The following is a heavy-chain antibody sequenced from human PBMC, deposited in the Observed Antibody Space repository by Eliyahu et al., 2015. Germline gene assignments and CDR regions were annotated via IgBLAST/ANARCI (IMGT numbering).Heavy chain of an antibody. J-gene: IGHJ6*02. CDR1: GGSFSGYY. V-gene: IGHV4-34*01. CDR2: INHSGST. D-gene: IGHD4-17*01. CDR3: ARADYGLPLPSYLGYGMDV. Sequence: QVQLQQWGAGLLKPSETLSLTCAVYGGSFSGYYWSWIRQPPGKGLEWIGEINHSGSTNYNPSLKSRVTISVDTSKNQFSLKLSSVTAADTAVYYCARADYGLPLPSYLGYGMDVWDQGTTVTVSS.